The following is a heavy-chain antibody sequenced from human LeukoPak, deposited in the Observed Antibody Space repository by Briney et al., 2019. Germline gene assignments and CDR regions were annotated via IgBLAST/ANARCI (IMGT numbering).Heavy chain of an antibody. CDR3: ARARGSSGWYVTGPDFDY. Sequence: ASVKVSCKASGYTFTSYDINWVRQATGQGLEWMGWMNPNSGNTGYAQKFQGRVTMTRNTSISTAYMELSSLRSEDTAVYYCARARGSSGWYVTGPDFDYWGQGTLVTVSS. V-gene: IGHV1-8*01. D-gene: IGHD6-19*01. CDR2: MNPNSGNT. J-gene: IGHJ4*02. CDR1: GYTFTSYD.